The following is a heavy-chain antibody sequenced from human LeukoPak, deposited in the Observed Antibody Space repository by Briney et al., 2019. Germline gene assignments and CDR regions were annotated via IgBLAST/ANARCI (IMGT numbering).Heavy chain of an antibody. CDR2: ICGSSTST. D-gene: IGHD2-2*02. Sequence: GGSLRLSCAASGFTFSSYALSWVRQAPGQGLEWVSSICGSSTSTYYADSLKGRFTISRDTSKNALYLQMNTLRVEDTAVYYCAKLTGSSCYSSVDYWGQGTLITVSS. J-gene: IGHJ4*02. CDR1: GFTFSSYA. CDR3: AKLTGSSCYSSVDY. V-gene: IGHV3-23*01.